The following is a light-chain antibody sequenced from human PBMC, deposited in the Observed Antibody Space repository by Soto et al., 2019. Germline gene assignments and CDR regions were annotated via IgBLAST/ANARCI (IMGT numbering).Light chain of an antibody. Sequence: EIMMTQSPATLSVSPGERATLSCRASQSVSSNLAWYQHKPGQAPRLLIFGASTRATGIPARFSGSGSGTEFTLTISSLQSEDFAVYYCQQYNYYVTFGQGTRLEIK. CDR2: GAS. J-gene: IGKJ5*01. CDR1: QSVSSN. CDR3: QQYNYYVT. V-gene: IGKV3-15*01.